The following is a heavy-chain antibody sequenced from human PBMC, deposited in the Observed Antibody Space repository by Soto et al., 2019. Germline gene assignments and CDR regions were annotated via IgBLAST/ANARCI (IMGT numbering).Heavy chain of an antibody. V-gene: IGHV3-23*01. CDR3: AKAVSDVNWFAAY. CDR2: IDGGGSGT. J-gene: IGHJ4*02. CDR1: GFTFETYV. Sequence: EVQLLESGGGLVQPGGALRLTCAASGFTFETYVMTWARQTPGQGLEWVSAIDGGGSGTYYVGSVKGRFTISRDKLEKTLFLQRETLRVEDPSVYYWAKAVSDVNWFAAYWGQGNLETVSS. D-gene: IGHD6-25*01.